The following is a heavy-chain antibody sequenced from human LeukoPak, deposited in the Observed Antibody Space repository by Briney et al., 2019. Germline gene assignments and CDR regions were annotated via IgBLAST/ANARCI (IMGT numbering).Heavy chain of an antibody. CDR1: GFTFSNFW. D-gene: IGHD4-17*01. Sequence: PGGSLRLSCAASGFTFSNFWMHWVRQAPGKGLVWVALIYGDGSFTRYADSVKGRFTISRDNSKNTLYLEMNSLRAEDTAVYYCARENYGDYYFDYWGQGTLVTVSS. CDR3: ARENYGDYYFDY. J-gene: IGHJ4*02. CDR2: IYGDGSFT. V-gene: IGHV3-74*01.